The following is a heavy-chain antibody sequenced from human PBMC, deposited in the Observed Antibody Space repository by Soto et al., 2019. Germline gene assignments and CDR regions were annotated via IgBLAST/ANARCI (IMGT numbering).Heavy chain of an antibody. D-gene: IGHD4-17*01. CDR2: IWYDGSNK. Sequence: QVQLVESGGGVVQPGRSLRLSCAASGFTFSSYGMHWVRQAPGKGLEWVAVIWYDGSNKYYADSVKGRFTISRDNSKNTLYLQMNSLRAEDTAVYYCARAPYGDYAVDYWGQGTLVTVSS. CDR3: ARAPYGDYAVDY. V-gene: IGHV3-33*01. CDR1: GFTFSSYG. J-gene: IGHJ4*02.